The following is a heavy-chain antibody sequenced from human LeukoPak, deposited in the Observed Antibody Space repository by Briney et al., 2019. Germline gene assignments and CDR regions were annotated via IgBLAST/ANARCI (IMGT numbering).Heavy chain of an antibody. Sequence: PGGSLRLSCAASGFTFSSYAMSWVRQAPGKGLGWVSAISGSGGSTYYADSVKGRFTISRDNSKNTLYLQMNSLRAEDTAVYYCAKALGGAVAGTDYWGQGTLVTVSS. V-gene: IGHV3-23*01. CDR1: GFTFSSYA. J-gene: IGHJ4*02. D-gene: IGHD6-19*01. CDR3: AKALGGAVAGTDY. CDR2: ISGSGGST.